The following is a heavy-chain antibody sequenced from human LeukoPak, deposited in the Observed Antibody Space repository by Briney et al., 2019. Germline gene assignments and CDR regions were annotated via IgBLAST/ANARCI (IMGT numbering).Heavy chain of an antibody. V-gene: IGHV4-39*01. CDR2: IYYSGST. CDR3: ARHRRGAVAGTANFDY. D-gene: IGHD6-19*01. Sequence: SETLSLTCTVSGGSISSSSYYWGWIRQPPGKGLEWIGSIYYSGSTYYNPSLKSRVTISVDTSKNQFSLKLSSVSAADTAVYYCARHRRGAVAGTANFDYWGQGTLVTVSS. CDR1: GGSISSSSYY. J-gene: IGHJ4*02.